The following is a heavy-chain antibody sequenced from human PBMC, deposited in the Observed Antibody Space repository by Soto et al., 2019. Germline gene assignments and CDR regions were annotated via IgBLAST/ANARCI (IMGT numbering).Heavy chain of an antibody. Sequence: ASVKVYCKASGYTFTGYYMHWVRQAPGQGLEWMGWINPNSGGTNYAQKFQGWVTMTRDTSISTAYMELSRLRSDDTAVYYCARDAVAARRDYYYYGMDVWGQGPTVTVSS. CDR2: INPNSGGT. CDR3: ARDAVAARRDYYYYGMDV. D-gene: IGHD6-6*01. J-gene: IGHJ6*02. CDR1: GYTFTGYY. V-gene: IGHV1-2*04.